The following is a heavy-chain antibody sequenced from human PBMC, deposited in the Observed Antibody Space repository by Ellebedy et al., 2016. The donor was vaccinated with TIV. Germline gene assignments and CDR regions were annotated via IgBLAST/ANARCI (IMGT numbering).Heavy chain of an antibody. J-gene: IGHJ6*02. CDR1: GGSISSYY. V-gene: IGHV4-59*01. Sequence: MPSETLSLTCTVSGGSISSYYWSWIRQPPGKGLEWIGYIYNSGSTNYNPSLKSRGTISVDTSKNQISLMLSSVTAADTAVYYCARDRMTNYFYGMDVWGHGTTVTVSS. CDR3: ARDRMTNYFYGMDV. CDR2: IYNSGST.